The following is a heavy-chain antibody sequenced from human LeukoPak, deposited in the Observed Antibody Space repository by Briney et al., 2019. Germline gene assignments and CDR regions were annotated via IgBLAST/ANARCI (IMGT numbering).Heavy chain of an antibody. D-gene: IGHD5-18*01. V-gene: IGHV4-59*01. J-gene: IGHJ4*02. CDR3: ARSHVDTAMVFSGNYFDY. CDR2: IYYSGST. Sequence: SETLSLTCTVSGGSISSYYWSWIRQPPGKGLEWIGYIYYSGSTNYNPSLKSRVTISVDTSKNQFSLKLSSVTAADTAVYYCARSHVDTAMVFSGNYFDYWGQGTLVTVSS. CDR1: GGSISSYY.